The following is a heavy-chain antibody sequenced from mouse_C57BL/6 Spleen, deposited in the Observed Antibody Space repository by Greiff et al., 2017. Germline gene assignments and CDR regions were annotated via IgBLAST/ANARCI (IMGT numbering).Heavy chain of an antibody. V-gene: IGHV1-7*01. J-gene: IGHJ4*01. D-gene: IGHD2-4*01. CDR3: AGFYDYDVNYAMDY. CDR1: GYTFTSYW. CDR2: INPSSGYT. Sequence: VQLQESGAELAKPGASVKLSCKASGYTFTSYWMHWVKQRPGQGLEWIGFINPSSGYTKYNQKFKDKATLTADKSSSTAYMKLCSLTYEDASVYYCAGFYDYDVNYAMDYWGQGTSVTVSS.